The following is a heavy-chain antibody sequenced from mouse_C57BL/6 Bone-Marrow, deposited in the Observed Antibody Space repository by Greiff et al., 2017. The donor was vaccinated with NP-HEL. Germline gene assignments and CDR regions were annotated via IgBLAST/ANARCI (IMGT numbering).Heavy chain of an antibody. CDR3: AKPLDYYGSRSYAMDY. V-gene: IGHV2-3*01. D-gene: IGHD1-1*01. CDR1: GFSLTSYG. Sequence: VQLVESGPGLVAPSQRLSITCTVSGFSLTSYGVSWVRQPPGQGLEWLGVIWGDGGTNYHSALISRLSISKDNSNSQVFLKLNRLQTDDTATYYCAKPLDYYGSRSYAMDYWGQGTSVTVSS. CDR2: IWGDGGT. J-gene: IGHJ4*01.